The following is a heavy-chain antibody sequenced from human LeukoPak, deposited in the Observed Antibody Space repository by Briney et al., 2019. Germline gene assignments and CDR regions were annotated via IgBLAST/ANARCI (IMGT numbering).Heavy chain of an antibody. D-gene: IGHD3-9*01. CDR3: ARGGIRKTGYYIRGCYYFDY. J-gene: IGHJ4*02. CDR1: GGSFSGYY. V-gene: IGHV4-34*01. Sequence: PSETLSLTCAVYGGSFSGYYWSWIRQPPGKGLEWIGEINHSGSTNYNPSLKSRVTISVDTSKNQFSLKLSSVTAADTAVYYCARGGIRKTGYYIRGCYYFDYWGQGTLVTVSS. CDR2: INHSGST.